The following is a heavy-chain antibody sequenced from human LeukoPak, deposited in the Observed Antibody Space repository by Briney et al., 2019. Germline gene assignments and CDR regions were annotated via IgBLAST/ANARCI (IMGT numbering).Heavy chain of an antibody. CDR3: ARSVYYDSSGRYGMDV. CDR1: GYTFTDYT. CDR2: INAGNGNT. J-gene: IGHJ6*02. Sequence: ASVTVSCKASGYTFTDYTMHWLRQAPGQRLDWMGWINAGNGNTKYSQKFQGRVTITRDTSASTAYMELSSLRSEDTAVYYCARSVYYDSSGRYGMDVWGQGTTVTVSS. V-gene: IGHV1-3*01. D-gene: IGHD3-22*01.